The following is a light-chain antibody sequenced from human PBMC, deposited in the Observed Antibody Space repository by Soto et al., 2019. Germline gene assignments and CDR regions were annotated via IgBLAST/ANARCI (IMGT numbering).Light chain of an antibody. J-gene: IGKJ5*01. CDR2: AAS. CDR3: QQNYNTLIT. V-gene: IGKV1-39*01. CDR1: QSISRY. Sequence: DIQMTQSPSSLSASVGDRVTITCRASQSISRYLHWYQQEPGKAPKLLIYAASSLQRGVPSRFSGSGSGTDFTLTISSLQPEDFTTYYCQQNYNTLITFGQGTRLEIK.